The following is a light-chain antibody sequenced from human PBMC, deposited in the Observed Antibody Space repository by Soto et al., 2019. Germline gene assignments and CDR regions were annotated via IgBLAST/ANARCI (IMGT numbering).Light chain of an antibody. CDR2: DDS. Sequence: DIQMTQSPSILSASVVARLTITRRSTQAITNWLALDQQKPGKAPRLLIYDDSSLESWVPSRFSGSGSGSEFTLTISSLQSEDFATYYCQQYKSFWTFGQGTKVDNK. J-gene: IGKJ1*01. V-gene: IGKV1-5*01. CDR1: QAITNW. CDR3: QQYKSFWT.